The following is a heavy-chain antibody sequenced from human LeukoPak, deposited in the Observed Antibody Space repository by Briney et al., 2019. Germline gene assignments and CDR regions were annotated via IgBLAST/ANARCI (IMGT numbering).Heavy chain of an antibody. Sequence: GGSLRLSCTASGFTVSSTYMSWVRQAPGKGLEWVSVIYSGGKVYYIDSVKGRFTISRDTSKNTLYLQMNSLRVEDTAVYFCAGRHCSGGGCYFAGADPFDYWGQGTLVTVSS. CDR3: AGRHCSGGGCYFAGADPFDY. V-gene: IGHV3-53*01. J-gene: IGHJ4*02. CDR2: IYSGGKV. D-gene: IGHD2-15*01. CDR1: GFTVSSTY.